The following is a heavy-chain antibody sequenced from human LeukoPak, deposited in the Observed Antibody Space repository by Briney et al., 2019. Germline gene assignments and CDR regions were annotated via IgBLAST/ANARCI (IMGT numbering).Heavy chain of an antibody. CDR2: IKQDGSEK. V-gene: IGHV3-7*01. CDR3: ARDRNYGDYHLYYHYGMDA. Sequence: GGSLRLSCAASGSTFSSYWMSRVRQAPGKGLEWVANIKQDGSEKYYVDSVKGRFTISRDNAKNSLYLQMNSLRAEDTAVYYCARDRNYGDYHLYYHYGMDAWGQGTTVTVSS. D-gene: IGHD4-17*01. J-gene: IGHJ6*02. CDR1: GSTFSSYW.